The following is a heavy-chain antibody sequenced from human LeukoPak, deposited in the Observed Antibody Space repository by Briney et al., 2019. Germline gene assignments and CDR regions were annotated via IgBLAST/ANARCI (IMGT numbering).Heavy chain of an antibody. J-gene: IGHJ6*02. V-gene: IGHV4-31*03. CDR2: IYYSGST. Sequence: SETLSLTCTVSGGSISSGGYYWSWIRQHPGKGLEWIGYIYYSGSTYYNPSLKSRVTISVDTSKNQFSLKLSSVTAADTAVYYCAREASYGDYEAGRRLPYYGMDVWGQGTTVTVSS. D-gene: IGHD4-17*01. CDR1: GGSISSGGYY. CDR3: AREASYGDYEAGRRLPYYGMDV.